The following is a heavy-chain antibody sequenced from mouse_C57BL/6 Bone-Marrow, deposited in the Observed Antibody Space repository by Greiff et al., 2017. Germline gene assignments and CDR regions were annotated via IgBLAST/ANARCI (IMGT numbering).Heavy chain of an antibody. CDR2: IYPRSGNT. V-gene: IGHV1-81*01. CDR3: SRAALAY. CDR1: GYTFTSYG. J-gene: IGHJ3*01. Sequence: VQLVEPGAELARPGASVKLSCKASGYTFTSYGISWVKQRTGQGLEWIGEIYPRSGNTNYNEKFKGKATLTADNTSSTAYMERRSLTSDDAAVYFSSRAALAYWGQGTLVTVSA.